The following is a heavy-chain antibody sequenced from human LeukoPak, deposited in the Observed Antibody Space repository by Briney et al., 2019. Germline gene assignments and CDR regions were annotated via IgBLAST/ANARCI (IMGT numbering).Heavy chain of an antibody. J-gene: IGHJ4*02. D-gene: IGHD4/OR15-4a*01. CDR2: ITSDGSRT. CDR3: ARDLGARGFDY. CDR1: GFTFSSYW. Sequence: PGGSLRLSCAASGFTFSSYWMHWVRQAPGKGLVWVSRITSDGSRTSYADSVKRRFTISRDNSKYTLYQQMNSRRPEDTPVYYCARDLGARGFDYWGQGTLVTVS. V-gene: IGHV3-74*01.